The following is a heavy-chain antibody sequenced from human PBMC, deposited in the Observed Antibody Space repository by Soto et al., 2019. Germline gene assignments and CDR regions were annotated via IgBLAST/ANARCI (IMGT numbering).Heavy chain of an antibody. CDR1: GFTFSNYA. CDR2: ISGSGGST. CDR3: AKEGLAASSSYFDY. Sequence: GGSLRLSCAASGFTFSNYAMNWVRQAPGKGLEWVSAISGSGGSTYYADSVKGRFTISRDNSKNTLYLQMNNLRAEDTAVYYCAKEGLAASSSYFDYWGQGTLVTVSS. J-gene: IGHJ4*02. V-gene: IGHV3-23*01. D-gene: IGHD6-13*01.